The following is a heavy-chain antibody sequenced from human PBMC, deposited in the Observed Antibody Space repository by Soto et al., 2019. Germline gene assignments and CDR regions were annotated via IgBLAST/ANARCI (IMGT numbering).Heavy chain of an antibody. CDR3: ARPTMVRGFPGTVFYYYYGMDV. Sequence: PGESLKISCKGSGYSFTSYWIGWVRQMPGKGLEWMGIIYPGDSDTRYSPSFQGQVTISADKSISTAYLQWSSLKASDTAMYYCARPTMVRGFPGTVFYYYYGMDVWAQGTTVTVS. CDR2: IYPGDSDT. V-gene: IGHV5-51*01. J-gene: IGHJ6*02. CDR1: GYSFTSYW. D-gene: IGHD3-10*01.